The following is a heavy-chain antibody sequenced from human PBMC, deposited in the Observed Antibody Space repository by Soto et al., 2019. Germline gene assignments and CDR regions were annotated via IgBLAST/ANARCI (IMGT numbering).Heavy chain of an antibody. V-gene: IGHV4-39*01. D-gene: IGHD5-12*01. CDR2: IYYSGST. Sequence: QLQLQESGPGLVKPSETLSLTCTVSGGSISSSSYYWGWIRQPPGKGLEWIGSIYYSGSTYYNPSLKSRVTISVDTSKNQFSLKLSSVTAADTAVYYCARHEYSGYGDLGYWGQGTLVTVSS. CDR3: ARHEYSGYGDLGY. J-gene: IGHJ4*02. CDR1: GGSISSSSYY.